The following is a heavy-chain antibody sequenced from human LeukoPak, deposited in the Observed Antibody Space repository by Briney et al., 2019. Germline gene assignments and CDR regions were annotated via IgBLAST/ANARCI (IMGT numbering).Heavy chain of an antibody. D-gene: IGHD3-16*01. Sequence: GGSLRLSCIASGFVFSRDNMNWVRQAPGKGLEWVAHISETIYYADSVQGRFTISRDNSKNTLYIEMNSLRAEDTAVYYCAKDGSWGDYYFYFYMDVWGKGTTVTVSS. CDR1: GFVFSRDN. V-gene: IGHV3-48*01. CDR2: ISETI. CDR3: AKDGSWGDYYFYFYMDV. J-gene: IGHJ6*03.